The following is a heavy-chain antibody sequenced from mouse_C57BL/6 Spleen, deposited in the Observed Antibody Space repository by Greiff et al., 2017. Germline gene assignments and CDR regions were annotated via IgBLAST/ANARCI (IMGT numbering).Heavy chain of an antibody. Sequence: QVQLKESGPELVKPGASVKISCKASGYAFSSSWMNWVKQRPGKGLEWIGRIYPGDGDTNYNGKFKGKATLTADKSSSTAYMQLSSLTSEDSAVYFCARNDGYSYAMDYWGQGTSVTVSS. J-gene: IGHJ4*01. CDR2: IYPGDGDT. D-gene: IGHD2-3*01. CDR3: ARNDGYSYAMDY. CDR1: GYAFSSSW. V-gene: IGHV1-82*01.